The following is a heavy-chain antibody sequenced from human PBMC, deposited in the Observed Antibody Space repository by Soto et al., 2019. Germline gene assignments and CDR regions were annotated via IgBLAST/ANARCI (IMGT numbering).Heavy chain of an antibody. V-gene: IGHV1-46*01. CDR1: GYTFTSYY. CDR2: INPSGGSA. CDR3: ARDPNLSLTYHYYGMDV. Sequence: QVQLMQSGAEVKKPGASVKVSCKASGYTFTSYYIHWVRQAPGQGLEWMGIINPSGGSASYARKFQGRVAMTRDTSTSTVYMEVSSLASEDTAVYYCARDPNLSLTYHYYGMDVWGQGTTVTVSS. J-gene: IGHJ6*02.